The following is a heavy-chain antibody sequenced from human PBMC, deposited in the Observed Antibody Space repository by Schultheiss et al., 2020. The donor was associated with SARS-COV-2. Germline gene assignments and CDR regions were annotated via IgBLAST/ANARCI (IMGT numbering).Heavy chain of an antibody. J-gene: IGHJ6*02. V-gene: IGHV3-23*01. CDR2: ISGSGGST. CDR3: ARSGEYGYNYYYYYGMDV. CDR1: GFTFSSYA. Sequence: GGSLRLSCAASGFTFSSYAMSWVRQAPGKGLEWVSAISGSGGSTYYADSVKGRFTISRDNSKNTLYLQMNSLRAEDTAVYYCARSGEYGYNYYYYYGMDVWGQGTTVTVSS. D-gene: IGHD5-24*01.